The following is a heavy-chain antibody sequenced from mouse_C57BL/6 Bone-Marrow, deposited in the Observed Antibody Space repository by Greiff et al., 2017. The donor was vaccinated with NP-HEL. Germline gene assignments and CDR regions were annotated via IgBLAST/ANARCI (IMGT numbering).Heavy chain of an antibody. J-gene: IGHJ4*01. CDR3: ARGGYYYAMDY. CDR2: IYPYNGVS. D-gene: IGHD3-1*01. CDR1: GYSFTGYY. V-gene: IGHV1-31*01. Sequence: EVHLVESGPELVKPGASVKISCKASGYSFTGYYMHWVKQSHGNILDWIGYIYPYNGVSSYNQKFKGKATLTVDKSSSTAYMELRSLTSEDSAVYYCARGGYYYAMDYWGQGTSVTVSS.